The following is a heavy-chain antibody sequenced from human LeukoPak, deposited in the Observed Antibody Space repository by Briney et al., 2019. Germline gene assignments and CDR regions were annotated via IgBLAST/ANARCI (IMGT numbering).Heavy chain of an antibody. D-gene: IGHD6-19*01. CDR2: IKSKTDGGTT. CDR1: GFTFSSYS. CDR3: TTGLSAGRFDY. V-gene: IGHV3-15*01. Sequence: GGSLRLSCAASGFTFSSYSMNWVRQAPGKGLEWVGRIKSKTDGGTTDYAAPGKGRFTISRDDSKNTLYLQMNSLKTEDTAVYYCTTGLSAGRFDYWGQGTLVTVSS. J-gene: IGHJ4*02.